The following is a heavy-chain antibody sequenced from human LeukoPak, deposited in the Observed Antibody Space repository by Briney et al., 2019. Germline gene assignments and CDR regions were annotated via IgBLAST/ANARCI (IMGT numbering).Heavy chain of an antibody. D-gene: IGHD1-20*01. V-gene: IGHV3-23*01. Sequence: QTGGSLRLSCAASGFTFRSYDMSWVRQAPGKGLEWVSVISYSGGSTYYADSVKGRFTISRDNSKNTLYLQMNSLRAEDTAIYYCAKNIWNDYWGQGTLVTVSS. CDR1: GFTFRSYD. CDR3: AKNIWNDY. J-gene: IGHJ4*02. CDR2: ISYSGGST.